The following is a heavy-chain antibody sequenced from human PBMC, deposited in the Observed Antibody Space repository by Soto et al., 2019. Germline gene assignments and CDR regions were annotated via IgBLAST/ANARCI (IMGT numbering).Heavy chain of an antibody. Sequence: SVKVSCKASGGTFSSYAISWVRQAPGQGLEWMGGIIPIFGTANYAQKFQGRVTITADESTSTAYMELSSLRSEDTAVYYCARPPAVYDSSGYYYPPEYFQHWGQGTLVTVS. CDR3: ARPPAVYDSSGYYYPPEYFQH. V-gene: IGHV1-69*13. J-gene: IGHJ1*01. CDR2: IIPIFGTA. CDR1: GGTFSSYA. D-gene: IGHD3-22*01.